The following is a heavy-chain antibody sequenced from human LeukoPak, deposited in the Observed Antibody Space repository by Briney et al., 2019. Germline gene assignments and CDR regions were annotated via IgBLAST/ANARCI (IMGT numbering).Heavy chain of an antibody. CDR1: GFPSISYE. D-gene: IGHD6-13*01. Sequence: GPLRLSCAAPGFPSISYEMNWARQAPGKGLVFLSFLISIGITIYPAASLKGRFTISRDNAKNPLYLQMTSLRAEDTAVYYCARIIAAAIFDYWGQGTLVTVSS. J-gene: IGHJ4*02. CDR3: ARIIAAAIFDY. CDR2: LISIGITI. V-gene: IGHV3-48*03.